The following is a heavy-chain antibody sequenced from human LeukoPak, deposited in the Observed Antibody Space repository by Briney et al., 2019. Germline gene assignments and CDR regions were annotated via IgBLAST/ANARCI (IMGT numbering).Heavy chain of an antibody. CDR2: IYHSGST. CDR3: ARDHSSSWSTNAFDI. J-gene: IGHJ3*02. V-gene: IGHV4-38-2*02. D-gene: IGHD6-13*01. Sequence: SETLSLTCAVSGYSISSGYYWGWIRQPPGKGPEWIGSIYHSGSTYYNPSLKSRVTISVDTSKDQFSLKLSSVTAADTAVYYCARDHSSSWSTNAFDIWGQGTMVTVSS. CDR1: GYSISSGYY.